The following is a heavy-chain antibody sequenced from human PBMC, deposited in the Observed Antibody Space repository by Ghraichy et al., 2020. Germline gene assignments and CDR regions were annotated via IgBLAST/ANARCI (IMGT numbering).Heavy chain of an antibody. CDR2: VSSTGDA. D-gene: IGHD3-16*02. CDR3: ARQGVYYLGELSLSFNDFDH. J-gene: IGHJ4*02. CDR1: GDSFSDFY. Sequence: SETLSLTCTVSGDSFSDFYWSWLRQPPGKGLEWIGHVSSTGDAKYSPSLKSRFNISMDTSKNQFFLRLTSVTATDSAMYYCARQGVYYLGELSLSFNDFDHWGQGTLATVSS. V-gene: IGHV4-59*08.